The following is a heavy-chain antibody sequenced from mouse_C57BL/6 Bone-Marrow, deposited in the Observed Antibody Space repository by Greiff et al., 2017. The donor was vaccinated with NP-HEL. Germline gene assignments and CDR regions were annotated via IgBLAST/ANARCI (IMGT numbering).Heavy chain of an antibody. V-gene: IGHV1-52*01. CDR3: ARGYDDGVAWFAY. CDR2: IDPSDSET. J-gene: IGHJ3*01. Sequence: QVQLQQPGAELVRPGSSVKLSCKASGYTFTSYWMHWVKQRPIQGLEWIGNIDPSDSETHYNQKFKDKATLTVDKSSSTAYMQLSSLTSEDSAVYYCARGYDDGVAWFAYWGQGTLVTVSA. CDR1: GYTFTSYW. D-gene: IGHD2-4*01.